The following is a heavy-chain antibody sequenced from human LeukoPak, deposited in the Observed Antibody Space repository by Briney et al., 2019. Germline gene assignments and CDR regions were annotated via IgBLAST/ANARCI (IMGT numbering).Heavy chain of an antibody. CDR3: ARDGSGDLPIDH. J-gene: IGHJ4*02. CDR1: GFTVSGNY. CDR2: ISDSGADT. D-gene: IGHD7-27*01. Sequence: GGSLRLPCAASGFTVSGNYMSWVRQAPGKGLEWVSVISDSGADTYYADSVKGRFTISRDNAKNSLYLQMHSLRAEDTAVYYCARDGSGDLPIDHWGQGTLVTVSS. V-gene: IGHV3-11*05.